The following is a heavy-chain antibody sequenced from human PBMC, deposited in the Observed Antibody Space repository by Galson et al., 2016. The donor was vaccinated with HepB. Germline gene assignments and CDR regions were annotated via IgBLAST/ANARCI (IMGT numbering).Heavy chain of an antibody. J-gene: IGHJ6*02. CDR2: IYWYGDK. CDR1: GFSLSTSGVG. Sequence: PALVKPTQTLTLTCSFSGFSLSTSGVGVGWVRQPPGKALDWLALIYWYGDKRYNPSLQNRLTINPDTSKNQVSLQVNSVTPEDTAVYYCARVVELGRGFHVWGQGTTVTVSS. D-gene: IGHD3-10*01. CDR3: ARVVELGRGFHV. V-gene: IGHV2-5*01.